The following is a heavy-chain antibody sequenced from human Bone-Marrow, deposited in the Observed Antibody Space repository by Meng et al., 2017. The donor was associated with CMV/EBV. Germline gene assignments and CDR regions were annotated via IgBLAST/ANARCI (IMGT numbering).Heavy chain of an antibody. Sequence: SVTLSLNCTVSGGCISSGGYYWSWIRQHPGKGLEWIVYIYYSGSSYYNPSLKSRVTISVDTSKNQFTLKLNSVTAADTAVYYCTRGGYYDFYLSWFDPWGQGSLVTVSS. CDR2: IYYSGSS. D-gene: IGHD2/OR15-2a*01. J-gene: IGHJ5*02. V-gene: IGHV4-31*03. CDR3: TRGGYYDFYLSWFDP. CDR1: GGCISSGGYY.